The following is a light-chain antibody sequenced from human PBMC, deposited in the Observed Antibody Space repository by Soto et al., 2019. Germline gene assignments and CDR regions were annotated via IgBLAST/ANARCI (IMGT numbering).Light chain of an antibody. J-gene: IGLJ1*01. CDR2: EVS. CDR1: ISDIGTYNY. V-gene: IGLV2-8*01. Sequence: QSALTQPASVSGSPGQSITISCTGTISDIGTYNYVSWYQQHHPGKAPKLMIYEVSKRPSGVPDRFSGSKSGNTASLTVSGLQAEDEADYYCSSYAGSNNRVFGTGTKLTVL. CDR3: SSYAGSNNRV.